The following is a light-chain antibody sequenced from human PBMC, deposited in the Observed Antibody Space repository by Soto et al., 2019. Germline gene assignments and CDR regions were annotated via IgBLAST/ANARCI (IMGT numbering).Light chain of an antibody. Sequence: IGVTMSTAAVCLDREESSSRWWRFCQSLSSNFLAWYQQKPGQAPRLLIYDASRRDTGVPDRFSCSGSGTHFSLTFSRLQPADPLVHSSKLYARPLWKFPLGTKVDI. CDR2: DAS. J-gene: IGKJ1*01. CDR3: KLYARPLWK. CDR1: QSLSSNF. V-gene: IGKV3D-20*02.